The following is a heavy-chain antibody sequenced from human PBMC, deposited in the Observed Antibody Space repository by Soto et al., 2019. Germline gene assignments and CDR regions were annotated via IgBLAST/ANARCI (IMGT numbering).Heavy chain of an antibody. J-gene: IGHJ6*04. D-gene: IGHD4-17*01. V-gene: IGHV3-30-3*01. CDR3: ARGTTVVTNYYYYGMDV. CDR1: GFTFSSYA. Sequence: GGSLRLSCAASGFTFSSYAMHWVRHAPGKGLEWVAVISYDGSNKYYADSVKGRFTISRDNSKNTLYLQMNSLRAEDTAVYYCARGTTVVTNYYYYGMDVWGKGTTVTVSS. CDR2: ISYDGSNK.